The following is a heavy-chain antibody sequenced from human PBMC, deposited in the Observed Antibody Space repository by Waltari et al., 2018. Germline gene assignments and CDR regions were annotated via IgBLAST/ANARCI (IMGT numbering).Heavy chain of an antibody. CDR3: AREKLMGEYIDY. CDR2: IKWNGGST. J-gene: IGHJ4*02. CDR1: GFNFDDHG. Sequence: EVQLVESGGGVRRPGGSLRLSCAASGFNFDDHGMRWVRLAPGKGLEWVASIKWNGGSTCYADSVRGRFTISRDNAKNSLYLQMNSLRADDTALYYCAREKLMGEYIDYWGQGTLVTVSS. D-gene: IGHD2-15*01. V-gene: IGHV3-20*04.